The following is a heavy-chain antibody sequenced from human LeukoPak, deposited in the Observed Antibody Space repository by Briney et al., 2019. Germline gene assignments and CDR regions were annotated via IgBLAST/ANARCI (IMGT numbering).Heavy chain of an antibody. D-gene: IGHD4-23*01. J-gene: IGHJ4*02. CDR1: GLTFSSYA. V-gene: IGHV3-30-3*01. CDR2: ISYDGSNK. CDR3: ARDLGPTTVVTPGFDY. Sequence: GRSLRLSCAASGLTFSSYAMHWVRQAPGKGLEWVAVISYDGSNKYYADSVKGRFTISRDNSKNTLYLQMNSLRAEDTAVYYCARDLGPTTVVTPGFDYWGQGTLVTVSS.